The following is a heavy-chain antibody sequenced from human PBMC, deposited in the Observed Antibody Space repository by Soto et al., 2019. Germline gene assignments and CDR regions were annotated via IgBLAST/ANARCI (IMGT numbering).Heavy chain of an antibody. CDR2: FSGSGDST. CDR3: ANQPSRAAYLVAVNCMDV. D-gene: IGHD3-3*02. J-gene: IGHJ6*02. CDR1: GFTFSSYG. V-gene: IGHV3-23*01. Sequence: GGSLRLSCAASGFTFSSYGMSWVRQAPGKGLEWVSTFSGSGDSTYYADPVKGRFTISSANSNNTLFLQMTILSADATTVYYCANQPSRAAYLVAVNCMDVWGQGTTVTVSS.